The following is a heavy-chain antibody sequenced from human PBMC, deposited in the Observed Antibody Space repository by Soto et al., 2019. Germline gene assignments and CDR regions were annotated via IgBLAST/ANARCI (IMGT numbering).Heavy chain of an antibody. V-gene: IGHV4-39*02. CDR2: IYYSGST. J-gene: IGHJ5*02. D-gene: IGHD3-16*01. CDR3: AREKQGDYVWGTNSQLNWFDP. Sequence: SETLSLTCTVSGGSISSSSYYWGWIRQPPGKGLEWIGSIYYSGSTYYNPSLKSRVTISVDTSKNQFSLKLSSVTAADTAVYYCAREKQGDYVWGTNSQLNWFDPWGQGTLVTVSS. CDR1: GGSISSSSYY.